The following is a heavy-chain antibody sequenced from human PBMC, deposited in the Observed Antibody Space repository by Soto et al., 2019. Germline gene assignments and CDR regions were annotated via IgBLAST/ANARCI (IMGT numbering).Heavy chain of an antibody. CDR2: IYYSGST. Sequence: PSETLSLTCTVSGGSISSGGYYWSWIRQHPGKGLEWIGYIYYSGSTYYNPSLKSRVTISVDTSKNQFSLKLSSVTAADTAVYYCARDRGSSTSCCLSSGSYYYYYGMDVWGQGTTVTVSS. CDR1: GGSISSGGYY. D-gene: IGHD2-2*01. V-gene: IGHV4-31*03. J-gene: IGHJ6*02. CDR3: ARDRGSSTSCCLSSGSYYYYYGMDV.